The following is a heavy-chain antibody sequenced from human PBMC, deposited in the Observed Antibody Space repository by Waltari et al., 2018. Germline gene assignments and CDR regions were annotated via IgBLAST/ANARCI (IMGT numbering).Heavy chain of an antibody. CDR3: AKDGDYSLTEYDAFDV. CDR2: IRLDGKKI. D-gene: IGHD4-17*01. J-gene: IGHJ3*01. CDR1: GFIFSSHG. V-gene: IGHV3-30*02. Sequence: VQLLESGGGVVQPGGSLRLSCAASGFIFSSHGMHWVRQIPGKGLEWLAFIRLDGKKIFDADSVRGRFTISRDNSNNIVFLQMNSLRPEDSGVYFCAKDGDYSLTEYDAFDVWGQGTVVTVSP.